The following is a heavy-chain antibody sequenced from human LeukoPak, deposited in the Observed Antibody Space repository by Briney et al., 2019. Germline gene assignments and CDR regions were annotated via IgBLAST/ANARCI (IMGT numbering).Heavy chain of an antibody. CDR1: GGTFSRSA. V-gene: IGHV1-69*13. Sequence: ASVRVSCKASGGTFSRSAISWVRQAPGQGLEWMGGVIPILGTTNYTQRFQDRVSITSDDSTSTSYMEFRNLRSVDTAVYYCARDDGSATMGFDSWGQGTLVTVSS. CDR2: VIPILGTT. J-gene: IGHJ4*02. CDR3: ARDDGSATMGFDS. D-gene: IGHD1-26*01.